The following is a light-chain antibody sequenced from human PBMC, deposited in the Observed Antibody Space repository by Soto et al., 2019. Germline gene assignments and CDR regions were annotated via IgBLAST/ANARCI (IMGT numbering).Light chain of an antibody. Sequence: DIQMTQSPSSLSASVGDRVTITCQASQDISNYLNWYQQKPGKAPKLLIYDASNLETGVPSRFSGSGSGTDFTFTISSLQPEDSATYYCQQYDNLLPAFGPGTKVDIK. J-gene: IGKJ3*01. V-gene: IGKV1-33*01. CDR1: QDISNY. CDR3: QQYDNLLPA. CDR2: DAS.